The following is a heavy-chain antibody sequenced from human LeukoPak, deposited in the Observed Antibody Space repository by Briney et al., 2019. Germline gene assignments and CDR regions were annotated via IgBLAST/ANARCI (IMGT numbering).Heavy chain of an antibody. D-gene: IGHD3-10*01. CDR3: ARDGKDYYGSGSYYLDYYYYMDV. CDR1: GGSISSYY. CDR2: IYTSGST. V-gene: IGHV4-4*07. Sequence: SETLSLTCTVSGGSISSYYWSWIRQPAGKGLEWIGRIYTSGSTNYNPSLKSRVTMSVDTSKNQFSLKLSSVTAADTAVYHCARDGKDYYGSGSYYLDYYYYMDVWGKGATVTVSS. J-gene: IGHJ6*03.